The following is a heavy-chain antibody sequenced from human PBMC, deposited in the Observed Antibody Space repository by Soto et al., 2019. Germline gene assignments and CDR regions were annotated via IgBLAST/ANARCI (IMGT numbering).Heavy chain of an antibody. V-gene: IGHV4-61*03. J-gene: IGHJ2*01. Sequence: QVQLQESGPGLVKPSETLSLTCTVSGGSVSRNNYYWSWIRQPPGKGLEWIGSMYYSGSTNYNPSLKSRVTISIDTSKNHLSLKLRSVTAADTAVYYWGRFGPDWFFDLWGRGTLVTVSS. CDR1: GGSVSRNNYY. D-gene: IGHD3-10*01. CDR2: MYYSGST. CDR3: GRFGPDWFFDL.